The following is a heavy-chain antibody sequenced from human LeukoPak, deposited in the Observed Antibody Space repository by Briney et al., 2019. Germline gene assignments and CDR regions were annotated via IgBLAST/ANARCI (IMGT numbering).Heavy chain of an antibody. CDR3: AREGIAAAGSFDY. V-gene: IGHV3-21*01. CDR1: GFTFSSYS. J-gene: IGHJ4*02. Sequence: GGSLRLSCEASGFTFSSYSMNWVRQAPGKGLEWVSSISSSSSYIYYADSVKGRFTISRDNAKNSLYLQMNSLTDEDTAVYYCAREGIAAAGSFDYWGQGTLVAVSS. CDR2: ISSSSSYI. D-gene: IGHD6-13*01.